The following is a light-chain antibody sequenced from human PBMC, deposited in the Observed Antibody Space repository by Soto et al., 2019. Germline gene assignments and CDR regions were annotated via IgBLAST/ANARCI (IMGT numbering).Light chain of an antibody. J-gene: IGKJ1*01. CDR1: QSVSNY. CDR2: DTS. Sequence: EVVLTQSPATLSLSPGERATLSCRASQSVSNYLAWYQQKPGQAPRLLMYDTSNRPPGIPARFSGSGSGTDFTLTISSLEPEDFAVYFCQQRSKFLWTFGQGTKVDI. V-gene: IGKV3-11*01. CDR3: QQRSKFLWT.